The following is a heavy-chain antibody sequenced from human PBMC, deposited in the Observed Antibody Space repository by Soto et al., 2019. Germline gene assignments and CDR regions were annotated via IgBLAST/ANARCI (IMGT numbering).Heavy chain of an antibody. J-gene: IGHJ4*02. V-gene: IGHV3-30*03. D-gene: IGHD6-19*01. CDR2: ISYDGSNK. CDR1: GFTFSNYG. Sequence: QVQLVESGGGVVQPGRSLRLSCAASGFTFSNYGMHWARQAPGKGLEWVAGISYDGSNKYYADSVKGRFTISRDNSKNTLYLQMNSLSTEATAVYYCAGGWYFFDYCGQGTLVTVSP. CDR3: AGGWYFFDY.